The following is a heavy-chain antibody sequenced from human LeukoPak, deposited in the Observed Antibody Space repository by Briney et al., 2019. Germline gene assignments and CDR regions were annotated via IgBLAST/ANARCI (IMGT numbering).Heavy chain of an antibody. J-gene: IGHJ4*02. CDR1: GGSFSGYY. Sequence: PSETLSLTCAVYGGSFSGYYWSWIRQPPGKGLEWIGEINHSGSTNYNPYLKSRVTISVDTSKNQFSLKLSSVTAADTAVYYCARGKDLYGGKGIIDYWGQGTLVTVSS. V-gene: IGHV4-34*01. D-gene: IGHD4-23*01. CDR3: ARGKDLYGGKGIIDY. CDR2: INHSGST.